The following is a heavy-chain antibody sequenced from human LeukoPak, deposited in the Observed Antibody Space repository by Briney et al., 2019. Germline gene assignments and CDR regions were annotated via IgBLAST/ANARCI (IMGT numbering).Heavy chain of an antibody. J-gene: IGHJ4*02. CDR2: INPKSGVT. CDR1: AYTLSGYY. D-gene: IGHD6-19*01. V-gene: IGHV1-2*02. Sequence: GASVKVSCKASAYTLSGYYMHWVRQAPGQGLEWMGWINPKSGVTNYAQKFQGRVTMTWDTSINTTFMELSRLRSDDTAVYYCARRIAVAGSPVYYFDYWGQGILVTVSS. CDR3: ARRIAVAGSPVYYFDY.